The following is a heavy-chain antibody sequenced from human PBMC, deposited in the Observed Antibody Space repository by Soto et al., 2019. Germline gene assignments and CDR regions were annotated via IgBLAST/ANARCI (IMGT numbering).Heavy chain of an antibody. CDR1: GGSFSGYY. V-gene: IGHV4-34*01. CDR3: ARDKITGLFDY. J-gene: IGHJ4*02. CDR2: INHSGST. Sequence: QVQLQQWGAGLLKPSETLSLTCAVYGGSFSGYYWTWIRQPPGTGLEWIGEINHSGSTNYNPSPNXXVTISVDTSKNQFSLKLTSVTAADTAVYYCARDKITGLFDYWGQGTLVTVSS. D-gene: IGHD2-8*02.